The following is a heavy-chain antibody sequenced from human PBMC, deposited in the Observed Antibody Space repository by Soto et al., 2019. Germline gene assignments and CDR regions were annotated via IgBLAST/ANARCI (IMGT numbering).Heavy chain of an antibody. CDR1: GFTFSSYA. J-gene: IGHJ4*02. D-gene: IGHD1-26*01. V-gene: IGHV3-23*01. CDR2: ISGSGGST. Sequence: PGGSLRLSCAASGFTFSSYAMSWVLQAPGKGLEWVSAISGSGGSTYYADSVKGRFTISRDNSKNTLYLQMNSLRAEDTAVYYCAARNNEWELRDYWGQGTLVTVSS. CDR3: AARNNEWELRDY.